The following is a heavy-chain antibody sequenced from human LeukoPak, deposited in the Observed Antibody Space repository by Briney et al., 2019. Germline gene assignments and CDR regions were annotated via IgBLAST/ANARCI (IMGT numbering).Heavy chain of an antibody. CDR3: ARGRGVTAIGDAFDI. V-gene: IGHV4-34*01. Sequence: SETLSLTCAVYGGSFSGYYWSWIRQPPGKRLEWIGEINHSGSTNYNPSLKSRVTISLDTSKNQSSLKLSSVTAADTAVYYCARGRGVTAIGDAFDIWGQGTMVTVSS. CDR2: INHSGST. J-gene: IGHJ3*02. CDR1: GGSFSGYY. D-gene: IGHD2-21*02.